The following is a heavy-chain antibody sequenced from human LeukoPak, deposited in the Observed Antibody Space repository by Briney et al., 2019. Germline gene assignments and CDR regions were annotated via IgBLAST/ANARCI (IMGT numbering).Heavy chain of an antibody. J-gene: IGHJ6*03. V-gene: IGHV3-11*04. CDR3: ARALDYYYYMDV. CDR1: GFTFSDYY. Sequence: GESLKIPCAASGFTFSDYYMSWIRQAPGKGLEWVSYISSSGSTIYYADSVKGRFTISRDNAKNSLYLQMNSLRAEDTAVYYCARALDYYYYMDVWGKGTTVTVSS. CDR2: ISSSGSTI.